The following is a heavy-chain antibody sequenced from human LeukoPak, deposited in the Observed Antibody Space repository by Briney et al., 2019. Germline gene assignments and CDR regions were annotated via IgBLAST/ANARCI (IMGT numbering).Heavy chain of an antibody. CDR1: GFTFSSYW. V-gene: IGHV3-74*01. Sequence: PGGSLRLSCAASGFTFSSYWMHWVRQAPGKGLVWVSRINGDGSGTNYADSVKGRFTISRDNAKNTLYLQMNSLGAEDTAVYFCARVSSSMVRATDYWGQGTLVTVSS. D-gene: IGHD3-10*01. CDR2: INGDGSGT. J-gene: IGHJ4*02. CDR3: ARVSSSMVRATDY.